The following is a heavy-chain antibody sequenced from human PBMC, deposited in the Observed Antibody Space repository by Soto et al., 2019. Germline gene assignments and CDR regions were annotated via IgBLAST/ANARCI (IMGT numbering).Heavy chain of an antibody. V-gene: IGHV1-69*13. D-gene: IGHD6-19*01. Sequence: SVKVSCKASGGTFSSYAISWVRQAPGQGLEWMGGIIPIFGTANYAQKFQGRVTITADESTSTAYMELSSLRSEDTAVYYCARRYSSVSSLDYWGQGTLVTVSS. CDR3: ARRYSSVSSLDY. J-gene: IGHJ4*02. CDR2: IIPIFGTA. CDR1: GGTFSSYA.